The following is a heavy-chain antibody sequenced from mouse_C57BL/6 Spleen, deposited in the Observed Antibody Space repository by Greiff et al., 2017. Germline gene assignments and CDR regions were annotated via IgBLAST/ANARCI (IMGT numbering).Heavy chain of an antibody. CDR3: TTFDGYYVAY. CDR1: GFNIKDDY. J-gene: IGHJ3*01. D-gene: IGHD2-3*01. CDR2: IDPENGDT. V-gene: IGHV14-4*01. Sequence: VQLKESGAELVRPGASVKLSCTASGFNIKDDYMHWVKQRPEQGLEWIGWIDPENGDTEYASKFQGKATITADTSSNTAYLQLSSLTSEDTAVYYCTTFDGYYVAYWGQGTLVTVSA.